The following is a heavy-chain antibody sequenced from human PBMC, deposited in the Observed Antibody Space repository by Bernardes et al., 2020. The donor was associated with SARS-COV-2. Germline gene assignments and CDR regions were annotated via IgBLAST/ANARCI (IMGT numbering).Heavy chain of an antibody. J-gene: IGHJ4*02. CDR1: GFTFSSYD. CDR2: IGTAGDT. V-gene: IGHV3-13*01. Sequence: GSLRLSFAASGFTFSSYDMHWVRPATGKGLEWVSAIGTAGDTYYPGSVKGRFTISRENAKNSLYLQMNSLRAGDTAVYYCARSPYYYDSSGHEGLDYWGQGTLVTVSS. D-gene: IGHD3-22*01. CDR3: ARSPYYYDSSGHEGLDY.